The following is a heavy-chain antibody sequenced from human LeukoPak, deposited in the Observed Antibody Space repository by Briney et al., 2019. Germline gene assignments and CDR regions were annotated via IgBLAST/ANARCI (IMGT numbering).Heavy chain of an antibody. CDR1: GGSISSGDYY. J-gene: IGHJ4*02. D-gene: IGHD1-26*01. CDR3: ARGIVGATVSYYFDY. Sequence: TSETLSLTCTVSGGSISSGDYYWSWIRQPPGKGLEWIGYIYYSGSTYYNPSLKSRVTISVDTSKNQFSLKLSSVTAADTAVYYCARGIVGATVSYYFDYWGQGTLVTVSS. V-gene: IGHV4-30-4*01. CDR2: IYYSGST.